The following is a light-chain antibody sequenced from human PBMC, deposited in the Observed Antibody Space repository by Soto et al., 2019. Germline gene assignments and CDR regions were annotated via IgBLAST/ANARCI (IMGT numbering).Light chain of an antibody. J-gene: IGKJ1*01. CDR3: QKYNSYSQT. V-gene: IGKV1-5*01. CDR1: QSISSW. CDR2: DAS. Sequence: DIQMTQSPSTLSASVGDRVTITCLASQSISSWLAWYQQKPGKAPNLLIYDASALESGVPSRFSGSGSGTEFTLTIRSLQPDDFATYYCQKYNSYSQTFGQGTKVDIK.